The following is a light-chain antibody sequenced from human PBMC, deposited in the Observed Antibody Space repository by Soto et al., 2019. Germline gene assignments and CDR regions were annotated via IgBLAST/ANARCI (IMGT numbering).Light chain of an antibody. CDR3: QHYDRTPYT. V-gene: IGKV3-20*01. Sequence: EIVLTQSPGTLSLSPGERATLSCRASQSVSSTYLAWYQQRPGQTPRLLIYGASSRATGIPDRFSGSGSATDFTLTISRRVPEDFAVYYCQHYDRTPYTFGQGTKLEIK. J-gene: IGKJ2*01. CDR1: QSVSSTY. CDR2: GAS.